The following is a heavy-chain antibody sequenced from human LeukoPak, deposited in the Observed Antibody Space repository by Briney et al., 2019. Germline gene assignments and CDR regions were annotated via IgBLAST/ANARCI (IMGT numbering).Heavy chain of an antibody. CDR2: INHSGST. D-gene: IGHD2-21*02. CDR3: ARDEPHIVVVTATRYYYGMDV. Sequence: SETLSLTCAVYGGSFSGYYWSWIRQPPGKGLEWIGEINHSGSTNYNPSLKSRVTISVDTSKNQFSLKLSSVTAADTAVYYCARDEPHIVVVTATRYYYGMDVWGQGTTVTVSS. J-gene: IGHJ6*02. CDR1: GGSFSGYY. V-gene: IGHV4-34*01.